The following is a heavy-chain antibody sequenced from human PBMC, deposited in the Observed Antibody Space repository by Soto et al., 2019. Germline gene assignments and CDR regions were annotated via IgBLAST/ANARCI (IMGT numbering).Heavy chain of an antibody. Sequence: QVQLQESGPGLVKPSQTLSLTCTVSGGSISSGDYYWSWIRQPPGKGLEWIGYIYYSGSTYYNPSLKSRVTISVDPSKNQFSLKLSSVTAADTAVYYCARVPYYDSSGYFGYFDYWGQGTLVTVSS. D-gene: IGHD3-22*01. V-gene: IGHV4-30-4*01. CDR3: ARVPYYDSSGYFGYFDY. CDR1: GGSISSGDYY. J-gene: IGHJ4*02. CDR2: IYYSGST.